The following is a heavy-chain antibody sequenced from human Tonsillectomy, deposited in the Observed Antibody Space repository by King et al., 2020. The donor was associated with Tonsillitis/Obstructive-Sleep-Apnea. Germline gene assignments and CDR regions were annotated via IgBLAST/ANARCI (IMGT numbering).Heavy chain of an antibody. CDR1: GFTFNNYA. CDR3: VKSLQIVVVLFSPLAKGFDA. CDR2: ISGGGGST. V-gene: IGHV3-23*04. D-gene: IGHD2-21*01. J-gene: IGHJ5*02. Sequence: VQLVESGGGLVQPGGSLRLSCAASGFTFNNYAMSWVRQAPGKGLEWVSGISGGGGSTYYADSVKSRFTISRDNSKNTQYLQMNSLRAEDTAVYYCVKSLQIVVVLFSPLAKGFDAWGQGTLVTVSS.